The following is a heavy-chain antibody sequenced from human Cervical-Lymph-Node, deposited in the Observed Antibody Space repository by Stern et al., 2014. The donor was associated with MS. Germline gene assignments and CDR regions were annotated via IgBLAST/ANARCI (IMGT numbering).Heavy chain of an antibody. CDR3: SRGGTATTAYYDPMDV. CDR1: GFTFSDHY. V-gene: IGHV3-72*01. Sequence: EVQLVQSGGGLVQPGGSLRLSCAASGFTFSDHYMDWVRQAPGKGLAWVGRGRTKAEGNTTEKAGPGKGRFIISTDDHTNSLYLQMNNLETEDTAVYYCSRGGTATTAYYDPMDVWGQGTTVTVAS. J-gene: IGHJ6*02. D-gene: IGHD3-22*01. CDR2: GRTKAEGNTT.